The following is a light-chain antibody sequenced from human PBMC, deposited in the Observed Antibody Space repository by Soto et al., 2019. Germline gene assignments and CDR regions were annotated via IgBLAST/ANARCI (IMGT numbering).Light chain of an antibody. CDR3: AAWDDSLHGPEV. CDR1: SSNIGSNT. Sequence: QSVLTQPPSASGTPGQRVTISCSGSSSNIGSNTVNWYQQLPGTAPKLLIYSNNQRPSGVPDRFSGSKSGTSASLAISGLQSEDEADYYCAAWDDSLHGPEVFGTGTKVTVL. J-gene: IGLJ1*01. V-gene: IGLV1-44*01. CDR2: SNN.